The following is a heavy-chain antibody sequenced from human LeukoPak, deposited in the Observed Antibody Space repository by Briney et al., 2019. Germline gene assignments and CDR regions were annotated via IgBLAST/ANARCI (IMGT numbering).Heavy chain of an antibody. Sequence: ASETLSLTCAVSGYSVSSGYYWGWIRQPPGKGLEWIGSIYHSGSTYYNPSLKSRVTISVDTSKNQFSLKLSSVTAADTAVYYCARVEVEPAAPDYWGQGTLVTVSS. V-gene: IGHV4-38-2*01. CDR3: ARVEVEPAAPDY. CDR2: IYHSGST. CDR1: GYSVSSGYY. D-gene: IGHD2-2*01. J-gene: IGHJ4*02.